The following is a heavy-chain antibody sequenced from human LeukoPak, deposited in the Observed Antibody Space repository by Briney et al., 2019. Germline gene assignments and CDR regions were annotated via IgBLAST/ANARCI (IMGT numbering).Heavy chain of an antibody. CDR1: GFTFSGYI. Sequence: GGSLRLSCAASGFTFSGYIMNWVRQAPGKGLEWVSAISSTSSNIYYVDSVKGRFTISRDNAENSLYLQMNSLRAEDTAVYYCARAYYYDSSGYYYRHFDYWGQGTLVTVSS. V-gene: IGHV3-21*01. J-gene: IGHJ4*02. D-gene: IGHD3-22*01. CDR2: ISSTSSNI. CDR3: ARAYYYDSSGYYYRHFDY.